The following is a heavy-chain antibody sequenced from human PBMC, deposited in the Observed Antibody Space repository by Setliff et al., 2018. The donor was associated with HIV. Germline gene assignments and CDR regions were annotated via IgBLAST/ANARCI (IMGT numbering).Heavy chain of an antibody. V-gene: IGHV3-74*01. D-gene: IGHD2-8*01. J-gene: IGHJ4*02. Sequence: HPGGSLRLSCAASGFTFRAHWMLWFRQAPGKGLMWVSRISPDGTKTNHADSVKGRCTTSRDNSKNMFYLQMRNVRSEDTGFYYCARDEFPYARDVWGPGTLVTVSS. CDR3: ARDEFPYARDV. CDR2: ISPDGTKT. CDR1: GFTFRAHW.